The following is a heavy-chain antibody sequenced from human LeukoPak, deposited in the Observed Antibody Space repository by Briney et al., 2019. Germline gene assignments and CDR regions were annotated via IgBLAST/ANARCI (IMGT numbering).Heavy chain of an antibody. D-gene: IGHD4-17*01. CDR1: GFAFGSYS. CDR2: ISGTSSPR. CDR3: ARDVYGDYAIDY. Sequence: GGSLRLSCAASGFAFGSYSMTWFRQAPGKGLGWVSYISGTSSPRYYADSVKGRFTITRDNAKDSLYLQMNSLRAEDTAVYYCARDVYGDYAIDYWGQGTLVTVSS. J-gene: IGHJ4*02. V-gene: IGHV3-48*04.